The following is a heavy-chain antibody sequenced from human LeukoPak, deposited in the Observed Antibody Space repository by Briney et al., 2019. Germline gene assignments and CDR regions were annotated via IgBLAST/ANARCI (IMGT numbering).Heavy chain of an antibody. CDR1: GFTFSSHA. V-gene: IGHV3-48*04. Sequence: PGGSLRLSCAASGFTFSSHAMNWVRQAPGKGLEWVSYISISSSSVYYADSVKGRFTISRDNAKNSLYLQMNSLRAEDTAVYYCARGRVAATRSPFDYWGQGTLVTVSS. J-gene: IGHJ4*02. CDR3: ARGRVAATRSPFDY. D-gene: IGHD2-15*01. CDR2: ISISSSSV.